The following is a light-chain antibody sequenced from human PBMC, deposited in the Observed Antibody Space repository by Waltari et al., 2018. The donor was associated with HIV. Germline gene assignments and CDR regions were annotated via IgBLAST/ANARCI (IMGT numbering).Light chain of an antibody. J-gene: IGLJ2*01. Sequence: SYVLTQPPSVSVAPGKTARITCGGTNIGSKSVHWYQQKPGHAPLLVIYYDSARPSGSPERFSVSNTGTTSALTISGVEAGDEADYYCQVWDSSSDHVVFGGGTNLTVL. CDR3: QVWDSSSDHVV. CDR1: NIGSKS. CDR2: YDS. V-gene: IGLV3-21*04.